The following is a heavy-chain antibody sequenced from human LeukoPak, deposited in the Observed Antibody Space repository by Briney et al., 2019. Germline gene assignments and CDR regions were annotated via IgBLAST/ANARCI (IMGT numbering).Heavy chain of an antibody. V-gene: IGHV3-30*18. CDR3: TNAQLSRHERGNFYFDY. CDR2: VSYEATSI. D-gene: IGHD3-10*01. CDR1: GFTLSTYG. J-gene: IGHJ4*02. Sequence: WGSLTLSCAASGFTLSTYGLHWVRQAPAKGLAGVGVVSYEATSINYADSVKGRFTISRDNSKNSMYPQMNRLRSEDTAVYYCTNAQLSRHERGNFYFDYWGQGTLVTVSS.